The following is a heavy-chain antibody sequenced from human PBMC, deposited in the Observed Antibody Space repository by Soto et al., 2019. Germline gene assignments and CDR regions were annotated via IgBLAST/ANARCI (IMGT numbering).Heavy chain of an antibody. CDR3: SRGTYYPQSSGLHADY. Sequence: GGSLRLSCATSGFSFNDYAMYWVRQAPGQGLEWVAIISSDGHHQFYLDNLRGRFTVSIDNSKNTLYLQMNSLRPEDTAVYYCSRGTYYPQSSGLHADYWGPGTVVTVSS. CDR2: ISSDGHHQ. D-gene: IGHD3-22*01. CDR1: GFSFNDYA. J-gene: IGHJ4*02. V-gene: IGHV3-30*03.